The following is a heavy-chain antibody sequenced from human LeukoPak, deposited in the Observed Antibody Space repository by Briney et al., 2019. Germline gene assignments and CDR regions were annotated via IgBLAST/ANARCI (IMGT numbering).Heavy chain of an antibody. CDR2: IISKAYGGTT. CDR3: TSSIGDFWSGYWDNDY. D-gene: IGHD3-3*01. Sequence: GGCLRLSCTASGFTFGDYAMSWVRQAPGKGLEWVGFIISKAYGGTTEYAASVKGRFTISRDDSKSIAYLQMNSLKTEDTAVYYCTSSIGDFWSGYWDNDYWGQGTLVTVSS. J-gene: IGHJ4*02. V-gene: IGHV3-49*04. CDR1: GFTFGDYA.